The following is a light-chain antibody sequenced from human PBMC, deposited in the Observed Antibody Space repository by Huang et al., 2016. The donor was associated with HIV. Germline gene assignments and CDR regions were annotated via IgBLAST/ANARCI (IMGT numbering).Light chain of an antibody. CDR1: QSISTY. CDR3: QQSYSAWSS. J-gene: IGKJ5*01. CDR2: SAS. Sequence: IQMTQSPTYLSASVGDRVSIACRARQSISTYLNWYQQKPGKAPKHLISSASTLHSGVPWMFSGSGSGKDFTLTIRGLQLDDFATYYCQQSYSAWSSFGPGTRL. V-gene: IGKV1-39*01.